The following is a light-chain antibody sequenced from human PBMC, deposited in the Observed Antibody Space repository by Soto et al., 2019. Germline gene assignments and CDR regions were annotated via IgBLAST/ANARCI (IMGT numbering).Light chain of an antibody. CDR1: QGISSY. V-gene: IGKV1-8*01. CDR2: AAS. CDR3: QQYYSYPPT. J-gene: IGKJ5*01. Sequence: AIRLTQSPSSLSAYTGYRVTITCRASQGISSYLAWYQQKPGKAPKLLIYAASTLQSGVPSRFSGSGSGTDFTLTISCLQSEDFATYYCQQYYSYPPTFGQGTRLE.